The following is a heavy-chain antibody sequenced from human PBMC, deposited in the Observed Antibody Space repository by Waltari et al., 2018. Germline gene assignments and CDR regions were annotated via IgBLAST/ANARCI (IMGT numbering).Heavy chain of an antibody. CDR1: GGSISSYY. Sequence: QESGPGLVKPSETLSLTCTVSGGSISSYYWSWIRQPPGKGLEWIGYIYYSGSTNYNPSLKSRVTISVDTSKNQFSLKLSSVTAADTAVYYCARLEDYWGQGTLVTVSS. CDR3: ARLEDY. V-gene: IGHV4-59*01. J-gene: IGHJ4*02. CDR2: IYYSGST.